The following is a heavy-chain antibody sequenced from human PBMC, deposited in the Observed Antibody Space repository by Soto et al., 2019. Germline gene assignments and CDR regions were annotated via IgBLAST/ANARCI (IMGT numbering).Heavy chain of an antibody. D-gene: IGHD2-15*01. V-gene: IGHV4-34*01. CDR3: ARGRYAADIEVVVAVTAWFDP. CDR1: GGSFSGYY. Sequence: PSETLSLTCAVHGGSFSGYYWCWIRQPPGKGLEWMGEINHSGSTNYNPSLKSRVTISVDTSKNQFSPKLRSVTAADTAVYYCARGRYAADIEVVVAVTAWFDPWGQGTLVTVSS. J-gene: IGHJ5*02. CDR2: INHSGST.